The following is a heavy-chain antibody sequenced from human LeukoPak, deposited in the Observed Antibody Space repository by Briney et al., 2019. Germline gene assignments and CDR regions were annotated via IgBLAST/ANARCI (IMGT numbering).Heavy chain of an antibody. J-gene: IGHJ4*02. Sequence: GGSLRLSCAASGFTFSSYAMHWVRQAPGKGLEWVANIKQDGSEKYYVDSVKGRFTISRDNAKNSLYLQMNSLRAEDTAVYYCARENYYDFWSGYSVGFDYWGQGTLVTVSS. V-gene: IGHV3-7*01. CDR2: IKQDGSEK. D-gene: IGHD3-3*01. CDR3: ARENYYDFWSGYSVGFDY. CDR1: GFTFSSYA.